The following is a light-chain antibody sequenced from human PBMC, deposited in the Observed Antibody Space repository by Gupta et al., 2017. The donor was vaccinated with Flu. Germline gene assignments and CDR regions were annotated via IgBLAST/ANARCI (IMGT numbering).Light chain of an antibody. J-gene: IGLJ3*02. CDR1: NIGSQG. Sequence: SYVLTQPPSVSVAPGQTARITCGGNNIGSQGVNWYQQKPGQAPVLVVYDYGDRPSGIPERFSGSNSGDTATLTISGVEAGDEADYYCQVWDSRSDVWVFGGGTKLTVL. V-gene: IGLV3-21*02. CDR2: DYG. CDR3: QVWDSRSDVWV.